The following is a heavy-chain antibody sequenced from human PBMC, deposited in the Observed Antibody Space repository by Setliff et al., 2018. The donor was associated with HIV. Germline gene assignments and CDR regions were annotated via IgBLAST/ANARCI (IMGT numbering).Heavy chain of an antibody. Sequence: ASVKVFCKASGYTFSDYYIHWLRQAPRKGLEWMGRFDPEDGETIYAEKLQDRVTISVDRSRNTVYMELSSLRTEDTAVYFCSNGADVGGYSGYDFNYWGQGTLVTVSS. J-gene: IGHJ4*02. CDR1: GYTFSDYY. CDR2: FDPEDGET. CDR3: SNGADVGGYSGYDFNY. V-gene: IGHV1-69-2*01. D-gene: IGHD5-12*01.